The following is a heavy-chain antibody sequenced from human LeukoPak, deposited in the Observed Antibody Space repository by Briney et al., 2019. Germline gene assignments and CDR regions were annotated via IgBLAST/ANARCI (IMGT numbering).Heavy chain of an antibody. D-gene: IGHD2-2*01. CDR3: ARSPPQYCSSTSCYVSEDYYYYMDV. CDR2: IIPIFGTA. CDR1: GGTFSSYA. V-gene: IGHV1-69*05. J-gene: IGHJ6*03. Sequence: SVKVSCKASGGTFSSYAISWVRQAPGQGLEWMGGIIPIFGTANYAQKLQGRVTMTTDTSTSTAYMELRSLRSDDTAVYYCARSPPQYCSSTSCYVSEDYYYYMDVWGKGTTVTVSS.